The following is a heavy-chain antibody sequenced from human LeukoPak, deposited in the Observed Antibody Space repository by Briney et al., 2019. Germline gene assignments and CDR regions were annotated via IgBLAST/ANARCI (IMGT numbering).Heavy chain of an antibody. CDR3: ASNYYDSSGYYFYWYFDL. J-gene: IGHJ2*01. D-gene: IGHD3-22*01. CDR2: ISSSSSYI. V-gene: IGHV3-21*01. CDR1: GFTFSSYS. Sequence: AGGSLRLSCAASGFTFSSYSMNWVRQAPGKGLEWVSSISSSSSYIYYADSVKGRFTISRDNAKNSLYLQMNSLRAEDSAVYYCASNYYDSSGYYFYWYFDLWGRGTLVTVSS.